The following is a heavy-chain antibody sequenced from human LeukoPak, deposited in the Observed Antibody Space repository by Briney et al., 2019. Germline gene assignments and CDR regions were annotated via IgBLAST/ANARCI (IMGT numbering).Heavy chain of an antibody. D-gene: IGHD4-17*01. J-gene: IGHJ5*02. CDR2: LLYGGTA. CDR3: VTQTPDCTVTTFHAIDL. Sequence: SEVLSLTCTVSGASISRFGVDYYWGCIRQPPGRGLEWIGSLLYGGTAYYNPSLKKRVTISLDTSENRFSLRPTTVTAADTAVYYCVTQTPDCTVTTFHAIDLWGRGTLVAVSS. CDR1: GASISRFGVDYY. V-gene: IGHV4-39*02.